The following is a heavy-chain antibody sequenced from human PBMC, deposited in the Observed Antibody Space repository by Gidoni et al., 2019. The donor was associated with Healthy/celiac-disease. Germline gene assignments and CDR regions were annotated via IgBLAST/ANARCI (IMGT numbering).Heavy chain of an antibody. V-gene: IGHV4-34*01. CDR3: ARCSSSLPFDY. Sequence: QVQLQQWGAGLLKPSETLSLTCAVYGGSFSGYYWSWIRQPPGKGLEWIGEINHSGSTNYNPSLKSRVTISVDTSKNQFSLKLSSVTAADTAVYYCARCSSSLPFDYWGQGTLVTVSS. CDR2: INHSGST. J-gene: IGHJ4*02. CDR1: GGSFSGYY. D-gene: IGHD6-6*01.